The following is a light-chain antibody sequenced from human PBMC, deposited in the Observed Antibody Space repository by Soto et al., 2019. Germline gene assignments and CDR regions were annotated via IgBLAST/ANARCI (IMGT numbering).Light chain of an antibody. J-gene: IGKJ4*01. V-gene: IGKV4-1*01. CDR3: QQYYSAPRT. CDR1: QSVLYSSNNKNY. Sequence: DIVMTQSPDSLAVSLGERATINCKSSQSVLYSSNNKNYLAWYQQKPGQPPKLLIYWASTRESGVPDRFSGSGSGTDFTLTITSLQAEDVAVYYCQQYYSAPRTFGGGTKVXIK. CDR2: WAS.